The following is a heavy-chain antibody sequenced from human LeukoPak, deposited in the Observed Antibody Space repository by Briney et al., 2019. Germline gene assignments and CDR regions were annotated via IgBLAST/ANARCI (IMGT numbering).Heavy chain of an antibody. V-gene: IGHV1-46*01. J-gene: IGHJ6*03. Sequence: ASVKVSCKASGYTFTSYYIHWVRHAPGQGLEWMGLINPSGGSTNFAQKFQDRVTMTRDTSTSTVYMELSSLRSEDTAVYYCARGPRITLIRGGQWYCYMDVWGKGTTVTIS. CDR1: GYTFTSYY. CDR2: INPSGGST. D-gene: IGHD3-10*01. CDR3: ARGPRITLIRGGQWYCYMDV.